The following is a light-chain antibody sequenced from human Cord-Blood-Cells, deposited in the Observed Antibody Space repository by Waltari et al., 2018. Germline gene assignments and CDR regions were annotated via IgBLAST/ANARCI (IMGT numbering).Light chain of an antibody. V-gene: IGLV3-19*01. CDR1: SLRSYY. J-gene: IGLJ2*01. CDR2: SKN. Sequence: SSELTQDPAVSVALGQPVRITCQGDSLRSYYASWYQPKPGQAPVLVIYSKNNRPSGIPDRFSGSSSGNTASLTITGAQAEDEADYYCNSRDSSGNHVVFGGGTKLTVL. CDR3: NSRDSSGNHVV.